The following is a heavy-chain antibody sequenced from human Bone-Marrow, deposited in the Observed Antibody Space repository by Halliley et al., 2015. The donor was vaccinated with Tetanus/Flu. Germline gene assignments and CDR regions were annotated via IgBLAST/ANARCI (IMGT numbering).Heavy chain of an antibody. V-gene: IGHV4-59*01. J-gene: IGHJ5*02. D-gene: IGHD3-9*01. CDR3: ARVLALRNDNADAPFDP. Sequence: YISYSGSPNYNPPLKSRVTFSVDTSRNQISLRLNSVTTADTAVYYCARVLALRNDNADAPFDPWGQGTLVTVSS. CDR2: ISYSGSP.